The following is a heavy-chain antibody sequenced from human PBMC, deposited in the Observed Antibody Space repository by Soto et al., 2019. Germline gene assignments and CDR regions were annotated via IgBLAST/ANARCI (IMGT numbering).Heavy chain of an antibody. D-gene: IGHD2-21*02. J-gene: IGHJ4*02. V-gene: IGHV3-30-3*01. CDR2: ISYDGSNK. CDR1: GFTFSSYA. Sequence: QVQLVESGGGVVQPGRSLRLSCAASGFTFSSYAMHWVRQAPGKGLEWVAVISYDGSNKYYADSVKGRFTISRDNSKNTLYLQMNSLRAEDTAVYYCARDEYCGGDCYYPFDYWGQGTLVTVSS. CDR3: ARDEYCGGDCYYPFDY.